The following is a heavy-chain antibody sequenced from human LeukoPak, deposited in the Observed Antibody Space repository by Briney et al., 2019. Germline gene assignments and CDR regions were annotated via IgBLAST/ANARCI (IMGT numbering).Heavy chain of an antibody. CDR1: GFTFSSYA. D-gene: IGHD3-10*01. Sequence: GGSLRLSCAASGFTFSSYAMHWVRQAPGKGLEWVAVISYDGSNKYYADSVKGRFTISRDNSKNTLYLQMNSLRAEDTAVYYCARDGAWFGELLNPWDYFDYWGQGTLVTVSS. CDR2: ISYDGSNK. V-gene: IGHV3-30*04. J-gene: IGHJ4*02. CDR3: ARDGAWFGELLNPWDYFDY.